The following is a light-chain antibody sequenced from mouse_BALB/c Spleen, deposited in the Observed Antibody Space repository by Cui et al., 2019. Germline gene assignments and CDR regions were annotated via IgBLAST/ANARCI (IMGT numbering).Light chain of an antibody. CDR3: QQWSSNPRT. CDR1: SSVSY. V-gene: IGKV4-68*01. J-gene: IGKJ5*01. Sequence: QLVLIQSPALLSASPGEKVTMTCSARSSVSYMYWYQQKPRTSPKPLIYRTSNLASGVPARFSGSGSGTSYSLTISSMEAEDAATYYCQQWSSNPRTFGAGTKLEMK. CDR2: RTS.